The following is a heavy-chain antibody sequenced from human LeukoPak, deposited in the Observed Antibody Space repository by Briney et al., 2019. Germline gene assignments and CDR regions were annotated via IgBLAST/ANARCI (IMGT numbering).Heavy chain of an antibody. CDR3: ASQYSSRGY. D-gene: IGHD6-13*01. Sequence: PSETLSLTCDFSGDSLSGYYWSWLRQPPGKGLEWIAYRQSNGYTEYYPSLMSRVTISLDTSKRQLSLKLTSVTAADTAVYYCASQYSSRGYWGQGTLVTVSS. V-gene: IGHV4-59*01. J-gene: IGHJ4*02. CDR2: RQSNGYT. CDR1: GDSLSGYY.